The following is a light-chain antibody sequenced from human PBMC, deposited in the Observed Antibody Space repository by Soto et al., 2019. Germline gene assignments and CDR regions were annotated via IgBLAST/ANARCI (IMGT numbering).Light chain of an antibody. CDR3: AAWDHSLNGNWV. CDR1: SSNIGSNT. V-gene: IGLV1-44*01. J-gene: IGLJ3*02. Sequence: QSVLTQPPSASGTPGQRVTISCSGSSSNIGSNTVNWYQQLPGTAPKLLIYSNNQRPSGVPDRFSGSKSGTSASLAISGLQSEDEADYYCAAWDHSLNGNWVFGGGTQLTVL. CDR2: SNN.